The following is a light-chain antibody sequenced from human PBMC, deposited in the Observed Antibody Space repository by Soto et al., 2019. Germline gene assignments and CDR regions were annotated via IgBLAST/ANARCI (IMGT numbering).Light chain of an antibody. CDR3: LQDYSFPLT. CDR2: EAS. Sequence: DIQMTQSPLTMSASVGDRVTITCRASQSIKSWLAWYQQKPGKAPKLLIYEASSLESGVPSRFGGSGSGTEFTLTISSLQPDDFATYYCLQDYSFPLTFGGGTKVDIK. CDR1: QSIKSW. J-gene: IGKJ4*01. V-gene: IGKV1-5*03.